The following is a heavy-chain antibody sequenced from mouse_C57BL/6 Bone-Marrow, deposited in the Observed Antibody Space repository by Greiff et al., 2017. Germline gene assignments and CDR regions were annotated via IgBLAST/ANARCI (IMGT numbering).Heavy chain of an antibody. D-gene: IGHD1-1*01. J-gene: IGHJ3*01. CDR2: ISDGGSYT. Sequence: EVQGVESGGGLVKPGGSLKLSCAASGFTFSSYAMSWVRQTPEKRLEWVATISDGGSYTYYPDNVKGRFTISRDNAKNNLYLQMSHLKSEDTAMYYCARGGTTNAYWGQGTLVTVSA. V-gene: IGHV5-4*01. CDR3: ARGGTTNAY. CDR1: GFTFSSYA.